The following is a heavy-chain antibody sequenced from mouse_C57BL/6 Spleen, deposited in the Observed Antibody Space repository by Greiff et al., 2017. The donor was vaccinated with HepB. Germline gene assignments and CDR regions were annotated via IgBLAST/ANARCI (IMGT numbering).Heavy chain of an antibody. CDR1: GYTFTSYW. CDR2: INPSNGGT. J-gene: IGHJ1*03. Sequence: QVQLQQPGPELVKPGASVKLSCKASGYTFTSYWMHWVKQRPGQGLEWIGNINPSNGGTNYNEKFKSKATLTVDKSSSTAYMQLSSLTSEDSAVYYCARSNYYGYDDWYFDVWGTGTTVTVSS. D-gene: IGHD2-2*01. CDR3: ARSNYYGYDDWYFDV. V-gene: IGHV1-53*01.